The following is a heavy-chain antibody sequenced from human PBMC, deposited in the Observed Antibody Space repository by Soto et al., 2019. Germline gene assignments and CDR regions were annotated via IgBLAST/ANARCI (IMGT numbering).Heavy chain of an antibody. CDR2: INHSGST. D-gene: IGHD4-17*01. J-gene: IGHJ4*02. CDR1: GGSFSGYY. V-gene: IGHV4-34*01. CDR3: ARGGWYGDYNPDFDY. Sequence: PSETLSLTCAVYGGSFSGYYWSWIRQPPGKGLEWIGEINHSGSTNYNPSLKSRVTISVDTSKNQFSLKLSSVTAADTAVYYCARGGWYGDYNPDFDYWGQGTLVTVSS.